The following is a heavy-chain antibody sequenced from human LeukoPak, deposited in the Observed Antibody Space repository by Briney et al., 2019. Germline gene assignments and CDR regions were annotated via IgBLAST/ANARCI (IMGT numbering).Heavy chain of an antibody. CDR3: ARRIFSGTFRPLLYSFMDV. CDR2: ISNNGKT. J-gene: IGHJ6*03. V-gene: IGHV4-59*08. CDR1: GASISSSS. Sequence: SETLSLTCTVSGASISSSSWTWIRQSPGKGLESLGFISNNGKTKYKSSFEGRVTMSLDTSKSQFSLTLSFVTAADTAVYYCARRIFSGTFRPLLYSFMDVWGQGTTVIVS. D-gene: IGHD2/OR15-2a*01.